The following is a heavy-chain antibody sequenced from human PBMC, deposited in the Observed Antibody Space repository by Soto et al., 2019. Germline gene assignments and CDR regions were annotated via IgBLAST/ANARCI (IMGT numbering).Heavy chain of an antibody. Sequence: QIILKESGPTLVKPTQTLTLTCTFSGFSLSTSGVGVGWIRQPPGKALEWLAFLYWDDDKRYSPSLKSRLTITKETSKNQVLLTMTNMDPVDTATYYCARTSVNWGSRGLVDYWGQGTLVTVAS. CDR1: GFSLSTSGVG. J-gene: IGHJ4*02. V-gene: IGHV2-5*02. CDR2: LYWDDDK. D-gene: IGHD7-27*01. CDR3: ARTSVNWGSRGLVDY.